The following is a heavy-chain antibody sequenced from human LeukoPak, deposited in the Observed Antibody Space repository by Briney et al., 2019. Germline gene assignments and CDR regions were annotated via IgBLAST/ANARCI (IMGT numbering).Heavy chain of an antibody. Sequence: ASVKVSGKASGYTFTSYYMHWVRQAPGQGLEWVGIINPSGGSTSYAQKFQGRVTMTRDTSTSTVYMELSSLRSEDTAVYYCARDPNFGVVIDNWFDPWGQGTLVTVSS. V-gene: IGHV1-46*01. D-gene: IGHD3-3*01. CDR3: ARDPNFGVVIDNWFDP. J-gene: IGHJ5*02. CDR1: GYTFTSYY. CDR2: INPSGGST.